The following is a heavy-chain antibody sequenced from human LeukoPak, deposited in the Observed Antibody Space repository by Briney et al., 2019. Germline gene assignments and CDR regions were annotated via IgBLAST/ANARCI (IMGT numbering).Heavy chain of an antibody. CDR2: IYSGGST. CDR1: GFTVSSNY. CDR3: ARVGWFGGSLGDY. D-gene: IGHD3-10*01. J-gene: IGHJ4*02. V-gene: IGHV3-53*01. Sequence: PGGSLRLSCAASGFTVSSNYMSWVRQAPGKGLEWVSVIYSGGSTYYADSVKGRFTISRDNSKNTLYLQMNSRRAEDTAVYYCARVGWFGGSLGDYWGQGTLVTVSS.